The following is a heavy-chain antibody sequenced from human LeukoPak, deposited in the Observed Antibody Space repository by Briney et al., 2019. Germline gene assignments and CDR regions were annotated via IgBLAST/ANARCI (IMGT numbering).Heavy chain of an antibody. CDR1: GGSISSSSHY. CDR2: IYYSGNT. D-gene: IGHD1/OR15-1a*01. CDR3: ARGTRAFLYYYYYYYMDV. Sequence: PSETLSLTCTVSGGSISSSSHYWGWIRQPPGKGLEWIGSIYYSGNTYYNPSLKSRVTISVDTSKNQFSLQLNSVTPEDTAVYYCARGTRAFLYYYYYYYMDVWGKGTTVTVSS. V-gene: IGHV4-39*01. J-gene: IGHJ6*03.